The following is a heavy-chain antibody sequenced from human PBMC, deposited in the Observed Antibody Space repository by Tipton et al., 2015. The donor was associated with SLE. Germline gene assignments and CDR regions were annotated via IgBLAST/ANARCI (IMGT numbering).Heavy chain of an antibody. Sequence: SLRLSCAASGFAFSDFAMTWVRQAPGKGLEWVSVIYSGYSTYYANSVKGRFTISRDNSKSTLYLQMNSLRAEDTAVYYCARFYGDYGAYYFDYWGQGTLVTVSS. V-gene: IGHV3-23*03. CDR1: GFAFSDFA. J-gene: IGHJ4*02. CDR2: IYSGYST. D-gene: IGHD4-17*01. CDR3: ARFYGDYGAYYFDY.